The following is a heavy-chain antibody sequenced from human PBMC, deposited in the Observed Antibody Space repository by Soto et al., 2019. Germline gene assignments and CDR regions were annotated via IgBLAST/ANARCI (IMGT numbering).Heavy chain of an antibody. J-gene: IGHJ4*02. D-gene: IGHD6-6*01. CDR2: IYWNDDK. V-gene: IGHV2-5*01. CDR3: AHREASASSGADDD. CDR1: GFSIRTRALC. Sequence: LNPTLNLTLPCAFSGFSIRTRALCVGWIRQPPGKALEWLALIYWNDDKRYSPSLRNRLTITQDTSKNQVVLTMTNMDPVDTATDFCAHREASASSGADDDWGQGTLVTFSS.